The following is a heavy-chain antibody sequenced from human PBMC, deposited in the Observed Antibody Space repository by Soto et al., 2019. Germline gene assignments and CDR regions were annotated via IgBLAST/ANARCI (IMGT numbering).Heavy chain of an antibody. V-gene: IGHV4-31*01. Sequence: QVQLQESGPGLVKPSQTLSLTCTVSGGSISSGGYYWSWIRQHPGKGLEWIGYIYYSGSTYYNPSRNSLFTISVYTSKNQFSLKLSSVTAADTAVYYCARSGYSYGPNPLLYWGQGTLVTVSS. CDR2: IYYSGST. D-gene: IGHD5-18*01. J-gene: IGHJ4*02. CDR1: GGSISSGGYY. CDR3: ARSGYSYGPNPLLY.